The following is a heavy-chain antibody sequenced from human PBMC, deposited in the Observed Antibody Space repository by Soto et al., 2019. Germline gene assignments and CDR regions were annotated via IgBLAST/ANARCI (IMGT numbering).Heavy chain of an antibody. J-gene: IGHJ5*02. CDR3: ARLGYCSSTSCYYGWFDP. Sequence: GGSLRLSCAASGFTFSSYWMSWVRQAPGKGLEWVDNIKQDGSEKYYVDSVKGRFTISRDNAKNSLYLQMNSLRAEDTAVYYCARLGYCSSTSCYYGWFDPWGQGTLVTVSS. CDR2: IKQDGSEK. D-gene: IGHD2-2*01. V-gene: IGHV3-7*03. CDR1: GFTFSSYW.